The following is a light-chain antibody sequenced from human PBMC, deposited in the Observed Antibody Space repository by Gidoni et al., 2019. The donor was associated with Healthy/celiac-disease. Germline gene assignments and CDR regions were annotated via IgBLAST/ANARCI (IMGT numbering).Light chain of an antibody. CDR3: QQYNNWPGT. J-gene: IGKJ4*01. CDR1: QSVSSN. V-gene: IGKV3-15*01. Sequence: EIVMTQPPATLSVSPVERATLSCRASQSVSSNLAWYQQKPGQAPRLLIYGASTRATGIPARFSGSGSGTEFTITISSLQSEDFAVYYCQQYNNWPGTFGGGTKVEIK. CDR2: GAS.